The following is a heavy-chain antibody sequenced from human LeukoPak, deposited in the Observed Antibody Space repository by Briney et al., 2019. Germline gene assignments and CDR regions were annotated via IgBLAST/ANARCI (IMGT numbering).Heavy chain of an antibody. CDR2: INHSGST. D-gene: IGHD3-10*01. CDR1: GGSFSGYY. Sequence: SETLSLTCAVYGGSFSGYYWSWIRQPPGKGLEWIGEINHSGSTNYNPSLKSRVTISVDTSKNQFSLKLSSVTAADTAVYYCARGGSYYGSGSYYRYYYMDVWGKGTTVTISS. CDR3: ARGGSYYGSGSYYRYYYMDV. V-gene: IGHV4-34*01. J-gene: IGHJ6*03.